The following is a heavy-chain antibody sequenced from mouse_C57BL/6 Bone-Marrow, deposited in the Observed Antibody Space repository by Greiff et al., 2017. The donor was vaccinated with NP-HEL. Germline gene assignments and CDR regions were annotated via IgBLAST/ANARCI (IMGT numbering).Heavy chain of an antibody. CDR2: IDPSDSYT. CDR1: CYTFTSYW. CDR3: ARRPDY. Sequence: VQLQQPGAELVMPGASVKLSCKASCYTFTSYWMHWVKQRPGQGLEWIGEIDPSDSYTNYNQKFKGKSTLTVDKSSSTAYMQLSSLTSEDSAVYYCARRPDYWGQGTTLTVSS. V-gene: IGHV1-69*01. J-gene: IGHJ2*01.